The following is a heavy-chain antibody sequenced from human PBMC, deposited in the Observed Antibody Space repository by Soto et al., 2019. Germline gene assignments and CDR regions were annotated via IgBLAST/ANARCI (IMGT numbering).Heavy chain of an antibody. D-gene: IGHD2-2*01. CDR2: INPSGGST. CDR1: GYTFTSYY. CDR3: ARSFHCSSTICYHPAGDSYYMDV. J-gene: IGHJ6*03. V-gene: IGHV1-46*03. Sequence: QVQLVQSGAEVKKPGASVKVSCKASGYTFTSYYMHWVRQAPGQGLEWMGIINPSGGSTSYAQKCQGRVTMTRDTSTSTVYMELSSLRSEDTAVYYCARSFHCSSTICYHPAGDSYYMDVWGKGTTVTVSS.